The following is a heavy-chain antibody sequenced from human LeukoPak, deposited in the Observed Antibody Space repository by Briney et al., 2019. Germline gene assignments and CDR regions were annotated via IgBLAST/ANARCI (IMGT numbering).Heavy chain of an antibody. CDR1: GFTFSDYY. Sequence: GGSLRLSCAASGFTFSDYYMSWVRQAPGKGLEWVSYISSSGSSIYYAASVKGRFTISRDNAKNSLYLQMNSLRAEDTAVYYCARVGGITLVRGVIPGDYYYYYMDVWGKGTTVTVSS. V-gene: IGHV3-11*04. CDR2: ISSSGSSI. D-gene: IGHD3-10*01. J-gene: IGHJ6*03. CDR3: ARVGGITLVRGVIPGDYYYYYMDV.